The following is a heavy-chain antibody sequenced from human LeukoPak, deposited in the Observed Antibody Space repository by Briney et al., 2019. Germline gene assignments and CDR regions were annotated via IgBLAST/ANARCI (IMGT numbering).Heavy chain of an antibody. D-gene: IGHD1-1*01. CDR2: ISWNSGSI. CDR3: AKGYSKDYDY. V-gene: IGHV3-9*01. CDR1: GFTFDDYA. J-gene: IGHJ4*02. Sequence: PGGSLRLSCAASGFTFDDYAMHWVRQAPGKGLGWVSGISWNSGSIGYADSVKGRFTISRDNAKNSLYLQMNNLRAEDTALYYCAKGYSKDYDYWGQGTLVTVSS.